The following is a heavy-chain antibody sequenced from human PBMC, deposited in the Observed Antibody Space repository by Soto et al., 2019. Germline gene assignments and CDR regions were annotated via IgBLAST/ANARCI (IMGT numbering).Heavy chain of an antibody. J-gene: IGHJ5*02. CDR2: TYYRSKWYN. CDR1: GHSVSSYSAA. Sequence: SQTLSLTCAISGHSVSSYSAAWHWIRQSPSRGLEWLGRTYYRSKWYNEYAVSVKSRITINPDKSKNQFFLQLKSVTPEEMAVYFCARDRGWFDPWGQGTQVTVSS. CDR3: ARDRGWFDP. D-gene: IGHD3-10*01. V-gene: IGHV6-1*01.